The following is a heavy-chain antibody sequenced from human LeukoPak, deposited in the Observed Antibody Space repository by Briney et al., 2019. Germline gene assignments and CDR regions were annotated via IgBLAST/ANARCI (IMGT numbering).Heavy chain of an antibody. CDR1: GFTFSDHY. Sequence: LRLSCAASGFTFSDHYMDWVRQPPGKGLEWIGEINHSGSTNYNPSLKSRVTISVDTSKNQFSLKLSSVTAADTAVYYCARVCGITIFGVVGPYYYYGMDVWGQGTTVTVSS. CDR2: INHSGST. CDR3: ARVCGITIFGVVGPYYYYGMDV. J-gene: IGHJ6*02. V-gene: IGHV4-34*01. D-gene: IGHD3-3*01.